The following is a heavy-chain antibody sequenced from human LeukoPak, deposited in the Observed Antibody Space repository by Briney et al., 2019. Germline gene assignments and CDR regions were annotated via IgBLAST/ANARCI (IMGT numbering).Heavy chain of an antibody. CDR2: ITSGSRYI. D-gene: IGHD4-17*01. Sequence: PGGCLTPSCATSGFTFSSYSMNWVRQAPGKGLEWVSSITSGSRYIYYADSVKGRFTISRDNAKNSLYLQMNSLRAEDTAVYYCARFFGDYFPFDYWG. V-gene: IGHV3-21*01. J-gene: IGHJ4*01. CDR1: GFTFSSYS. CDR3: ARFFGDYFPFDY.